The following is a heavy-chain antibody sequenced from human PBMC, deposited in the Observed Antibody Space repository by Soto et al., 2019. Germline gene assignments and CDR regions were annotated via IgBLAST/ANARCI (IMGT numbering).Heavy chain of an antibody. Sequence: PGGSLRLSCAASGFTFSSYSMNWVRQAPGKGLEWVSSISSSSSYIYYADSVKGRFTISRDNAKNSLYLQMNSLRAEDTAVYYCARDGHLWGSYRSLDYWGQGTLVTVSS. J-gene: IGHJ4*02. CDR1: GFTFSSYS. CDR2: ISSSSSYI. D-gene: IGHD3-16*02. CDR3: ARDGHLWGSYRSLDY. V-gene: IGHV3-21*01.